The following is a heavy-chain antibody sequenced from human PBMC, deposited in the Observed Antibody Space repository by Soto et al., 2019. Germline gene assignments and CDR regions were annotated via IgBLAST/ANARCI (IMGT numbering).Heavy chain of an antibody. CDR3: ARDHLRSGMDV. Sequence: SEALFLIGPVPGGSASSDYWSWVRQPAGKGLEWIGYIYYSGSTYYNPSLKSRATISVDTSKNQFSLKLSPVTAADTAVYYCARDHLRSGMDVWGQGTTVTVSS. CDR1: GGSASSDY. V-gene: IGHV4-59*06. CDR2: IYYSGST. J-gene: IGHJ6*02. D-gene: IGHD3-10*01.